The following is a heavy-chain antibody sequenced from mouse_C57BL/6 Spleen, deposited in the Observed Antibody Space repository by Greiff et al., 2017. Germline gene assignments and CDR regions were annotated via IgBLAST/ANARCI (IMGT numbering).Heavy chain of an antibody. Sequence: VHVKQSGAELVRPGASVKLSCTASGFNIKDYYMHWVKQRPEQGLEWIGRIDPEDGDTEYAPKFQGKATMTADTSSNTAYLQLSSLTSEDTAVYYCTTGVVSMDYWGQGTSVTVSS. D-gene: IGHD1-1*01. CDR1: GFNIKDYY. J-gene: IGHJ4*01. CDR2: IDPEDGDT. CDR3: TTGVVSMDY. V-gene: IGHV14-1*01.